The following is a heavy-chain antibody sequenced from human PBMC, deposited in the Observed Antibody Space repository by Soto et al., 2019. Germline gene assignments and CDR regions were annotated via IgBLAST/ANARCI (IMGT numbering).Heavy chain of an antibody. Sequence: QVQLQESGPGLVKPSETLSLTCTVSGGSISSYYWSWIRQPPGKGLEWIGYIYYSGSTNYNPSLKSRVTISVDTSKNQFSLKLSSVTAADTAVYYCARWVPGKAARFLRWGQGTLVTVSS. CDR3: ARWVPGKAARFLR. D-gene: IGHD6-6*01. CDR1: GGSISSYY. V-gene: IGHV4-59*08. J-gene: IGHJ4*02. CDR2: IYYSGST.